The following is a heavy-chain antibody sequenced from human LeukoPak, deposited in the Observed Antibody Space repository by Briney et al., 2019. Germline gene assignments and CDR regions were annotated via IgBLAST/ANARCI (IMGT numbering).Heavy chain of an antibody. V-gene: IGHV3-48*04. J-gene: IGHJ3*02. CDR2: ISSSSSTI. Sequence: GGSLRLSCAASGFTFSSYSMNWVRQAPGKGLEWVSYISSSSSTIYYADSVKGRFTISRDNAKNSLYLQMNSLRAEDTAVYYCARAWSYYGSGRDDAFDIWGQGTMVTVSS. D-gene: IGHD3-10*01. CDR3: ARAWSYYGSGRDDAFDI. CDR1: GFTFSSYS.